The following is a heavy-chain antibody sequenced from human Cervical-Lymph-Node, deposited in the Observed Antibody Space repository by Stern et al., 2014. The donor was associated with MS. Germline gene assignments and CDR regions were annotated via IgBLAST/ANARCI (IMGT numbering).Heavy chain of an antibody. J-gene: IGHJ5*02. V-gene: IGHV1-2*02. CDR3: GRGQQSFNP. Sequence: VQLVESGAEVKEPGASVKVSCKASGYTFTGYNVHWVRQAPGQGLEWMGWISPKSGDTNYAQKFQGRVTMTRDTSISTAYMELSRLTTDDTAIYYCGRGQQSFNPWGQGTLVTVSS. CDR2: ISPKSGDT. D-gene: IGHD1-1*01. CDR1: GYTFTGYN.